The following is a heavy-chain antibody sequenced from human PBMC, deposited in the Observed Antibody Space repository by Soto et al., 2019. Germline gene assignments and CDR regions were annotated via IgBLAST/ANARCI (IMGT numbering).Heavy chain of an antibody. D-gene: IGHD3-9*01. CDR2: MYWHDDK. Sequence: SSPALVNPTQTLTLTCPFSGFSLTNTGVTVGWIRQPPGKALEWLALMYWHDDKRYNPSLRNRLTIAKDTSKNRVVLTLANVGPVDTATYFCAHSHFEILTGPFDSWGRGTLVNVS. J-gene: IGHJ5*01. CDR3: AHSHFEILTGPFDS. CDR1: GFSLTNTGVT. V-gene: IGHV2-5*01.